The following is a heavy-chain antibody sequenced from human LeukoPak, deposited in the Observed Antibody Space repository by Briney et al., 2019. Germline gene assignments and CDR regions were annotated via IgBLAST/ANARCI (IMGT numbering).Heavy chain of an antibody. Sequence: PGGSLRLSCAASGFTFSSYSMNWVRQAPGKGLEWVSPISSSSSYIYYADSVRGRFTISRDNAKNSLYLQMNSLRAEDMALYYCAKGFCSSTSCYVDYWGQGTLVTVSS. V-gene: IGHV3-21*04. D-gene: IGHD2-2*01. CDR1: GFTFSSYS. CDR2: ISSSSSYI. J-gene: IGHJ4*02. CDR3: AKGFCSSTSCYVDY.